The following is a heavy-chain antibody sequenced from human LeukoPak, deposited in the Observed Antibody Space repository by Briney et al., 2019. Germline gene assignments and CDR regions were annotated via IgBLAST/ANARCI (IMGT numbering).Heavy chain of an antibody. CDR3: ARGIDEWLYLNY. CDR1: GFPFAPCW. D-gene: IGHD3-3*01. CDR2: MNRDGSEV. V-gene: IGHV3-7*04. Sequence: SGGSLRLSCAAAGFPFAPCWMTWVRQAPGKGPEFVATMNRDGSEVAYGNSVRGRFTISRDNAKNSLYLQMYSLRAEDTAVYYCARGIDEWLYLNYWGQGALVTVSS. J-gene: IGHJ4*02.